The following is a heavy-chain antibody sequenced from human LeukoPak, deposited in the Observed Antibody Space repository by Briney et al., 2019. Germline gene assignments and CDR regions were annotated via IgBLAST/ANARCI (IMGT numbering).Heavy chain of an antibody. D-gene: IGHD6-13*01. CDR3: ARQFGIAAAGLESGFGY. Sequence: PSETLSLTCTVSGGSISSSSYYWGWIRQPPGKGLEWIGSIYYSGSTYYNPSLKSRVTISVDTSQNQFSLKLSSVTAADTAVYYCARQFGIAAAGLESGFGYWGQGTLVTVSS. J-gene: IGHJ4*02. V-gene: IGHV4-39*01. CDR1: GGSISSSSYY. CDR2: IYYSGST.